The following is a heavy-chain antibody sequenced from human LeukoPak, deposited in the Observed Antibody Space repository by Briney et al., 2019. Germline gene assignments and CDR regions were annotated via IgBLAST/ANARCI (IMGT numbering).Heavy chain of an antibody. CDR1: GGSIVSYD. CDR2: IYCSGST. Sequence: PSETLYLTCTVSGGSIVSYDWSWIRQPPGKGLKWIGYIYCSGSTNYNPSLKSRVTISVDASKNQSSLKLSSVTAGDTAVYYCARDRGQWLLNWFDPGGQGTLVTVSS. J-gene: IGHJ5*02. CDR3: ARDRGQWLLNWFDP. D-gene: IGHD6-19*01. V-gene: IGHV4-59*01.